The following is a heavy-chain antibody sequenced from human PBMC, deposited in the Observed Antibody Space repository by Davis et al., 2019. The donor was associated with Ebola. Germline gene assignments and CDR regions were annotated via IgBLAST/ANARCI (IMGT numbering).Heavy chain of an antibody. CDR1: GGSSSGYY. CDR2: INHSGST. Sequence: MPSETLSLTCAVYGGSSSGYYWSWIRQPPGKGLEWIGEINHSGSTNYNPSLKSRVTISVDTSKNQFSLKLSSVTAADTAVYYCARGPDTYYYYGMDVWGQGTTVTVSS. CDR3: ARGPDTYYYYGMDV. D-gene: IGHD1-14*01. J-gene: IGHJ6*02. V-gene: IGHV4-34*01.